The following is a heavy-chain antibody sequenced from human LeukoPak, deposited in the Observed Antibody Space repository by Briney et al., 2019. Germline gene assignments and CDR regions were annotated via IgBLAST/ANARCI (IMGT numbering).Heavy chain of an antibody. V-gene: IGHV1-18*01. CDR1: GYTFTSYG. CDR3: ARVPDHYYDSSGYYIGFDY. D-gene: IGHD3-22*01. J-gene: IGHJ4*02. Sequence: ASVKVSCKASGYTFTSYGISWVRQAPGQGLEWMGWISAYNGNTNYAQKLQGRVTMTTDTSTSTAYMELRSLRSDDTAVYYCARVPDHYYDSSGYYIGFDYWGQGTLVTVPS. CDR2: ISAYNGNT.